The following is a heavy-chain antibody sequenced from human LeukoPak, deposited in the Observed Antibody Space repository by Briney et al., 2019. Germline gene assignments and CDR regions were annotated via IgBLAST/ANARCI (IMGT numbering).Heavy chain of an antibody. Sequence: ASVKVSCKASGYTFTGYYMHWVRQAPGQGLEWMGWINPNSGGTNYAQKFQGRVTITRNTSISTAYMELSSLRSEDTAVYYCARGSPEGCSGGSCYEGGWFDPWGQGTLVTVSS. J-gene: IGHJ5*02. V-gene: IGHV1-2*02. CDR3: ARGSPEGCSGGSCYEGGWFDP. D-gene: IGHD2-15*01. CDR2: INPNSGGT. CDR1: GYTFTGYY.